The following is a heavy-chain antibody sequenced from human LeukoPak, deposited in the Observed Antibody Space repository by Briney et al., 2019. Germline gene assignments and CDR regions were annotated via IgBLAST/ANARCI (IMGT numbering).Heavy chain of an antibody. V-gene: IGHV1-18*01. CDR3: ARAYYHDTSSYQGFDF. Sequence: ASVKVSCKASGCTFSSHGYAWVRQAPGQGLEWMGWISAYNGNTDYAQKFQGRVTMTTDTSTSTAYMELRSLRSDDTAAYFCARAYYHDTSSYQGFDFWGQGTLVTVSS. CDR2: ISAYNGNT. CDR1: GCTFSSHG. D-gene: IGHD3-22*01. J-gene: IGHJ4*02.